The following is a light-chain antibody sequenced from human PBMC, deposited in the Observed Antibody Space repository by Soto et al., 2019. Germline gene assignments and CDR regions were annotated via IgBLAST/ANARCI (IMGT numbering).Light chain of an antibody. CDR2: DVT. V-gene: IGLV2-11*01. Sequence: QSALTQPRSVSGSPGQSVTISCTGTSSDFGAYNYVSWYQQHPGKAPKLMIYDVTERPSGVPGRFSGSKSGYTASLTISGLHADDEAVYYCCSYVDSYTVVFGGGTKLTVL. J-gene: IGLJ3*02. CDR1: SSDFGAYNY. CDR3: CSYVDSYTVV.